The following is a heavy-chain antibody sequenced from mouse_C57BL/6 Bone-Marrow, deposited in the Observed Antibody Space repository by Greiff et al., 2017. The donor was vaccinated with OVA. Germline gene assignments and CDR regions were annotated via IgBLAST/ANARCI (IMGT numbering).Heavy chain of an antibody. D-gene: IGHD1-1*01. CDR3: ARGDYGSSYPYFDY. Sequence: EVKVVESEGGLVQPGSSMKLSCTASGSTFSDYYMAWVRQVPEKGLEWVANINYDGSSTYYLDSLKSRFIISRDNAKNILYLQMGSLKSEDTATYYCARGDYGSSYPYFDYWGQGTTLTVSS. CDR1: GSTFSDYY. CDR2: INYDGSST. V-gene: IGHV5-16*01. J-gene: IGHJ2*01.